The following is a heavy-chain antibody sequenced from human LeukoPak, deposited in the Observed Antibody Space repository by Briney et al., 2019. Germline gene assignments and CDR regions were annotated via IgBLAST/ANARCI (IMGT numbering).Heavy chain of an antibody. CDR3: ARPIPNYYDSKVSAFDI. CDR2: IYPGDSDT. CDR1: GYSSTSYW. Sequence: GESLKISCKGSGYSSTSYWIGWVRQMPGKGLEWMGIIYPGDSDTRYSPSFQGQVTISADKSISTAYLQWSSLKASDTAMYYCARPIPNYYDSKVSAFDIWGQGTMVTVSS. V-gene: IGHV5-51*01. J-gene: IGHJ3*02. D-gene: IGHD3-22*01.